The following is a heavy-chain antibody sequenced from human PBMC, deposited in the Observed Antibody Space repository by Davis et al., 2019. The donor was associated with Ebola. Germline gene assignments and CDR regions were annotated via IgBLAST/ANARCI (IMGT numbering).Heavy chain of an antibody. CDR1: GFTFSSYA. CDR3: AKGNRVTYQYDSSDDY. Sequence: GESLKISCAASGFTFSSYAMSWVRQAPGKGLEWVSAISGSGGSTYYADSVKGRFTISRDNSKSTLYLQMNSLRADDTAVYYCAKGNRVTYQYDSSDDYWGQGTLVTVSS. CDR2: ISGSGGST. V-gene: IGHV3-23*01. D-gene: IGHD3-22*01. J-gene: IGHJ4*02.